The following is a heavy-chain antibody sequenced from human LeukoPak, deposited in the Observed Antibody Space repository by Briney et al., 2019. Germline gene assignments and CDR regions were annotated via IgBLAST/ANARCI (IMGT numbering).Heavy chain of an antibody. CDR2: IISSGGST. D-gene: IGHD4-17*01. Sequence: LSGGSLRLSCAASGFTFSSYAMSWVRQAPGKGLEWVSAIISSGGSTYCADSEKGRFTISRDNSKNTLYLQMNSLRAEDTAVYYCARADRGTTVTWYYYYGMDVWGQGTTVTVSS. CDR1: GFTFSSYA. CDR3: ARADRGTTVTWYYYYGMDV. V-gene: IGHV3-23*01. J-gene: IGHJ6*02.